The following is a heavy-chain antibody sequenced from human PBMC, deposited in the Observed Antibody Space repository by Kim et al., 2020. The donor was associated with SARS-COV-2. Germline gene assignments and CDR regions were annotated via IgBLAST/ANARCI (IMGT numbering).Heavy chain of an antibody. V-gene: IGHV3-74*01. CDR2: INSDGSST. CDR3: AREIAAAGPWELPPPGV. J-gene: IGHJ6*02. CDR1: GFTFSSYW. Sequence: GGSLRLSCAASGFTFSSYWMHWVRQAPGKGLVWVSRINSDGSSTSYADSVKGRFTISRDNAKNTLYLQMNSLRADDTAVYYCAREIAAAGPWELPPPGVWGQGTPVTVSS. D-gene: IGHD6-13*01.